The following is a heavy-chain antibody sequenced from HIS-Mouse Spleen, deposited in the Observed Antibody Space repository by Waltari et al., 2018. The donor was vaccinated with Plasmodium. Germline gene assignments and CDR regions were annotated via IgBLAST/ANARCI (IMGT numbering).Heavy chain of an antibody. CDR2: ISYDGSNK. D-gene: IGHD3-10*01. J-gene: IGHJ4*02. CDR3: AREAGSGGLYYFDY. Sequence: QVQLVESGGGVVQPGRSLRLSCAASGFPFSSYAMQWVRQAPGKGVGWVGVISYDGSNKYYADAVKGRFTISRDNSKNTLYRQMNSLRAEDTAVYYCAREAGSGGLYYFDYWGQGTLVTVSS. V-gene: IGHV3-30-3*01. CDR1: GFPFSSYA.